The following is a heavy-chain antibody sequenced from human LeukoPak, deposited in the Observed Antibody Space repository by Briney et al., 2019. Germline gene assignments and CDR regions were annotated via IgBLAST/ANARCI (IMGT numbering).Heavy chain of an antibody. J-gene: IGHJ4*02. CDR1: GFTFDDYT. CDR2: ISWDGGST. CDR3: AKGGLGYCSSTSCYPDY. D-gene: IGHD2-2*01. Sequence: GGSLRLSCAASGFTFDDYTMHWVRQAPGKGLEWVSLISWDGGSTYYADSVKGRSTISRDNSKNSLYLQMNSLRTEDTALYYCAKGGLGYCSSTSCYPDYWGQGTLVTVSS. V-gene: IGHV3-43*01.